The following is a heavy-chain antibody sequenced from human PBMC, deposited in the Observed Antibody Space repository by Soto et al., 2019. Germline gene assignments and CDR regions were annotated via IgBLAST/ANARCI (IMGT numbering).Heavy chain of an antibody. CDR3: AAVERAAAGKDY. D-gene: IGHD6-13*01. V-gene: IGHV1-58*01. CDR2: IVVGSGNT. Sequence: SVKVSCKASGFTFTSSAVQWVRQARGQRLEWIGWIVVGSGNTNYAQKFQERVTITRDMSTSTAYMELSSLRSEDTAVYYCAAVERAAAGKDYWGQGTLVTVSS. J-gene: IGHJ4*02. CDR1: GFTFTSSA.